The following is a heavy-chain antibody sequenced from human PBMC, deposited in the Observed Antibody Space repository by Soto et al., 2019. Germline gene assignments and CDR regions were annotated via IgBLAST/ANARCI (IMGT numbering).Heavy chain of an antibody. CDR2: IYYSGST. J-gene: IGHJ4*02. CDR1: GVSVSSGSYY. Sequence: QVQLQESGPGLVKPSETLSLTCTVSGVSVSSGSYYWSWIRQPPGKGLEWIGYIYYSGSTNYNPSLKSRVTISVDTSKNQFSLKLSSVTAADTALYYCARETLPPSYSSGWFLDYWGQGTLVTVSS. D-gene: IGHD6-19*01. V-gene: IGHV4-61*01. CDR3: ARETLPPSYSSGWFLDY.